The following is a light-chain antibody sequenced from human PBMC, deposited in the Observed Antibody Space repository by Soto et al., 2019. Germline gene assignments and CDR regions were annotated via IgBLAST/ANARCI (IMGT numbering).Light chain of an antibody. Sequence: DIQITQSQYSLSAFEPHCVTIHCRASQSIGSYLTWYQQKPGKAPSLLIHGGSILHSGIPPRFSGSGSGTDFTLTISCLQSEDYATYYCQQYYSYPPFTFGPGTKVDIK. CDR1: QSIGSY. CDR3: QQYYSYPPFT. V-gene: IGKV1-39*01. CDR2: GGS. J-gene: IGKJ3*01.